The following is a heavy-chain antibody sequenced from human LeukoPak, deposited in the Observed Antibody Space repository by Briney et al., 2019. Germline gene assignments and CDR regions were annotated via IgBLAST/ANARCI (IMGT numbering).Heavy chain of an antibody. CDR2: INPNSGGT. J-gene: IGHJ4*02. CDR3: ARDLNYYGSGSYYKDY. Sequence: GASVKVSCKASGYTFTGYYMHWVRQAPGQGLEWMGWINPNSGGTNYAQKFQGRVTMTRDTSISTVYMELSSLRSEDTAVYYCARDLNYYGSGSYYKDYWGQGTLVTVSS. CDR1: GYTFTGYY. V-gene: IGHV1-2*02. D-gene: IGHD3-10*01.